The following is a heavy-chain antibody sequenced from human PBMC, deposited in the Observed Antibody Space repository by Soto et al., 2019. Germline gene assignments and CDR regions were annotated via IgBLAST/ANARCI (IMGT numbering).Heavy chain of an antibody. CDR3: ARRPNYYGSGSYYY. D-gene: IGHD3-10*01. V-gene: IGHV1-18*01. CDR1: GYTFTSYG. Sequence: ASVKVSCKASGYTFTSYGISWVRQAPGQGLEWMGWISAYNGNTNYAQKLQGRVTMTTDTSTSTAYMELRSLRSDDTAVYYCARRPNYYGSGSYYYWGQGTLVTVSS. CDR2: ISAYNGNT. J-gene: IGHJ4*02.